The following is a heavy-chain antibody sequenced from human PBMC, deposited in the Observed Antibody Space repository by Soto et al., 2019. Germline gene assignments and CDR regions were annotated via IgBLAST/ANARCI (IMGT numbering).Heavy chain of an antibody. D-gene: IGHD1-1*01. J-gene: IGHJ4*02. CDR3: ARLATRYYFDY. V-gene: IGHV4-59*01. CDR1: GGSISSYY. CDR2: IYYSGST. Sequence: SETLSLTSTVSGGSISSYYWSWIRQPPGKGLEWIGYIYYSGSTNYNPSLKSRVTISVDTSKNQFSLKMSSVTAADTAVYYCARLATRYYFDYWGQGTLVTVSS.